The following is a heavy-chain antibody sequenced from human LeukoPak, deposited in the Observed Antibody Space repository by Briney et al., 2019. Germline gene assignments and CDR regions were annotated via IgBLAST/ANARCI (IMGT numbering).Heavy chain of an antibody. D-gene: IGHD2-15*01. CDR3: ARYCSGGSCYQRAFDI. CDR2: IYSGGST. CDR1: GFTVSSNY. Sequence: GGSLRLSCAASGFTVSSNYMSWVRQAPGKGLEWVSVIYSGGSTYYADSVKGRFTISRDNAKNSLYLQMNSLRAEDTAVYYCARYCSGGSCYQRAFDIWGQGTMVTVSS. J-gene: IGHJ3*02. V-gene: IGHV3-53*01.